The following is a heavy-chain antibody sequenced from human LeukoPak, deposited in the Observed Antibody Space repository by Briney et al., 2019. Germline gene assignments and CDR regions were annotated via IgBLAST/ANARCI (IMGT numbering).Heavy chain of an antibody. CDR3: ARGAAAGMSLDY. D-gene: IGHD6-13*01. V-gene: IGHV4-59*01. CDR1: GGSISSYY. J-gene: IGHJ4*02. Sequence: KPSETLSLTCTVSGGSISSYYWSWIRQPPGKGLEWIGYIYYSGSTNYNPSLKSRVTISVDTSKNQFSLKLSSVTAADTAVYYCARGAAAGMSLDYWGQGTLVTVSS. CDR2: IYYSGST.